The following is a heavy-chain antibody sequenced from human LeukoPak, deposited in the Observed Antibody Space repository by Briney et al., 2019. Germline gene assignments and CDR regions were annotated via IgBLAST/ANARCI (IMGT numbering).Heavy chain of an antibody. CDR2: ISSSGSTI. D-gene: IGHD2-15*01. CDR3: ARDRSCSGGSCYGGWFDP. Sequence: PGGSLRLSCAASGFTFSSYEMNWVRQAPGKGLEWVSYISSSGSTIYYADSVKGRFTISRDNAKNSLYLQMNSLRAEDTAVYYCARDRSCSGGSCYGGWFDPWGQGTLVTVSS. J-gene: IGHJ5*02. CDR1: GFTFSSYE. V-gene: IGHV3-48*03.